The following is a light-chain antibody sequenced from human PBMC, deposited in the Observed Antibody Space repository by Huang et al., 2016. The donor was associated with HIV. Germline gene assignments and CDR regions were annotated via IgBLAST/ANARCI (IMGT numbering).Light chain of an antibody. V-gene: IGKV3-20*01. Sequence: EVLLTQSPGTLSSSPGERVTVSCRASQSLSYSFIAWYQQRPGQAPRLLIYAASTRASGIPDRFSGSGSGTDFTLTINRLEPPDFAVYYCHQYGTSPYTFGQGTNLDVK. CDR3: HQYGTSPYT. CDR2: AAS. CDR1: QSLSYSF. J-gene: IGKJ2*01.